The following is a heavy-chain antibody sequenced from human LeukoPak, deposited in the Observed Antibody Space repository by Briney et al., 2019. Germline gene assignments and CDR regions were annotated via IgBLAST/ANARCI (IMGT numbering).Heavy chain of an antibody. CDR3: ASQDIVVVPAAMQGPFDY. CDR1: GFTFSSYG. D-gene: IGHD2-2*01. CDR2: ISSSSSYI. J-gene: IGHJ4*02. Sequence: PGGSLRLSCAASGFTFSSYGMNWVRQAPGKGLEWVSSISSSSSYIYYADSVKGRFTISRDNAKNSLYLQMNSLRAEDTAVYYCASQDIVVVPAAMQGPFDYWGQGTLVTVSS. V-gene: IGHV3-21*01.